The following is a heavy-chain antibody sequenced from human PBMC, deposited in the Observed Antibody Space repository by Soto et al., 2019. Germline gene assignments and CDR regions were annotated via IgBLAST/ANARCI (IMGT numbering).Heavy chain of an antibody. V-gene: IGHV3-30*04. J-gene: IGHJ4*02. D-gene: IGHD2-15*01. CDR3: ARDQCFGGGRSCYYFEF. Sequence: QVQLVESGGGVVQPGRSLRLSCAASGFTFTTYAIHWVRQAPGKGLEWVAVISNDGRGKYYADSVKGRFTISRDNSKNTLYLQMNSLRSDDTAVYYCARDQCFGGGRSCYYFEFWGQGNLVTVSS. CDR2: ISNDGRGK. CDR1: GFTFTTYA.